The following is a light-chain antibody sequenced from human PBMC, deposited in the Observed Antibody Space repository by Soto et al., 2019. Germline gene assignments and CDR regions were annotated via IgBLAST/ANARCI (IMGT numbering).Light chain of an antibody. CDR3: QQYGSSPQT. CDR2: GAS. CDR1: HVLTFTH. J-gene: IGKJ1*01. Sequence: VLTQSPVTLSFSPCDTGTLSCKAIHVLTFTHLAWPLSLYQQRPGQAPRLLVHGASTRAAGIADRFSGSGSGRDFTLTINRLEPEDFAVYYCQQYGSSPQTFSQGTKVDI. V-gene: IGKV3-20*01.